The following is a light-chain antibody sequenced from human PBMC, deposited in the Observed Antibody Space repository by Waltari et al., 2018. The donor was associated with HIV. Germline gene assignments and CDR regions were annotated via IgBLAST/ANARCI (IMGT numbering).Light chain of an antibody. CDR2: GAS. Sequence: EIVLTQFPGTLSLSPGDRATLSCRASQSVTSGLLAWYQHKRGQAPRLLIYGASSRATGIPDRFSGGGSGTDFTLTISRLEPEDFAVYYCQQYGTSPYTFGQGTKLEIK. J-gene: IGKJ2*01. V-gene: IGKV3-20*01. CDR1: QSVTSGL. CDR3: QQYGTSPYT.